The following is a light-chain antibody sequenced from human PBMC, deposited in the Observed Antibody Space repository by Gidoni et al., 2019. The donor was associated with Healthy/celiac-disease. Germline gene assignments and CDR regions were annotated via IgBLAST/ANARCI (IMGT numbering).Light chain of an antibody. CDR2: GAS. Sequence: EIVLTPSPGTLSLSPGDRATLSCRASQSVSSSYFAWYQQKPGQAPRLLIYGASSRATGIPDRFSGSGSGTDFTLTISRLEPEDFAVYYCQQYGSRPYTFGQGTKLEIK. J-gene: IGKJ2*01. V-gene: IGKV3-20*01. CDR1: QSVSSSY. CDR3: QQYGSRPYT.